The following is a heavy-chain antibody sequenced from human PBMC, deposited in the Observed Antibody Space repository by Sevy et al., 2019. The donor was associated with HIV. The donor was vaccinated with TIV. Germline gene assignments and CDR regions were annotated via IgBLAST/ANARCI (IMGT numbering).Heavy chain of an antibody. V-gene: IGHV1-18*01. CDR1: GYTFTSYG. CDR2: ISAYNGNT. J-gene: IGHJ4*02. Sequence: ASVKVSCKASGYTFTSYGISWVRQAPGQGLEWMGWISAYNGNTNYAQKLQGRVTMTTDTSTSTAYMELRSLRSDDTAVYYCARDSSLDSSGYYNYWGQGTLVTVSS. CDR3: ARDSSLDSSGYYNY. D-gene: IGHD3-22*01.